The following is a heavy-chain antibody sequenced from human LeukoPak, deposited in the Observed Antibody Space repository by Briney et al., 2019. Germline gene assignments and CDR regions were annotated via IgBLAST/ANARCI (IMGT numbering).Heavy chain of an antibody. CDR2: ISGIGSST. CDR3: AKAVGSGSLSRSDY. D-gene: IGHD3-22*01. V-gene: IGHV3-23*01. Sequence: GSLRPSCAASGFTFSSYAMSWLRQAPGKGLEWVSTISGIGSSTYYANSVKARFTISRDNSKNTLYLEMKRLRAEDTAVNYCAKAVGSGSLSRSDYWGQGTVVTVSS. CDR1: GFTFSSYA. J-gene: IGHJ4*02.